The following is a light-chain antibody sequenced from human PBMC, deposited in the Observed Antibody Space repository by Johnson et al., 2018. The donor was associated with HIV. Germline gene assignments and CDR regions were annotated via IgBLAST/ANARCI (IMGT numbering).Light chain of an antibody. CDR3: GTWDSSLSAEV. V-gene: IGLV1-51*01. CDR2: DNN. Sequence: QSVLTQPPSMSAAPGQMVTISCSGSSSNIGNNYVSWYQQVPGAAPKLLIYDNNKRPSGIPDRFSGSKSGTSATLGITGLQTGDEADYYCGTWDSSLSAEVFGTGTKVTVL. CDR1: SSNIGNNY. J-gene: IGLJ1*01.